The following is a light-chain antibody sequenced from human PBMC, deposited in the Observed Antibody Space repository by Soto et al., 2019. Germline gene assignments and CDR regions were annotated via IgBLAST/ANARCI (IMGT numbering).Light chain of an antibody. Sequence: MVMTQAPATLSVSTGERATLSCRASQSVAGNLAWYQQKPGQAPRLLIYGASTRATGIPARFSGGGSGTEVTLTISSLQSEDFAVYYCQQYNKWPPTFCPGTKVDI. V-gene: IGKV3-15*01. J-gene: IGKJ3*01. CDR3: QQYNKWPPT. CDR1: QSVAGN. CDR2: GAS.